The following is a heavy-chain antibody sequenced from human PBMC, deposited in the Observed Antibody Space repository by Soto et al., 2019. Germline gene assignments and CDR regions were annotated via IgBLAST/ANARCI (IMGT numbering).Heavy chain of an antibody. CDR2: TYYRSKWYN. CDR1: GDSVSSNSAA. CDR3: ASALIAAAGTYYYYYGMDV. V-gene: IGHV6-1*01. J-gene: IGHJ6*02. D-gene: IGHD6-13*01. Sequence: KQSQTLSLTCAISGDSVSSNSAAWNWIRQSPSRGLEWLGRTYYRSKWYNDYAVSVKSRITINPDTSKNQFSLQLNSVTPEDTAVYYCASALIAAAGTYYYYYGMDVWGQGTTVTVSS.